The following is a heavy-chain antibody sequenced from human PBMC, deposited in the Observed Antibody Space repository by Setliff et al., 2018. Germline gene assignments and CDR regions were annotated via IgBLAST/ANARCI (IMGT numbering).Heavy chain of an antibody. V-gene: IGHV1-69*05. J-gene: IGHJ6*03. CDR1: GGTFTNYG. D-gene: IGHD3-22*01. Sequence: ASVKVSCKASGGTFTNYGVSWVRQAPGQGLEWMGGTIPLFGTTDYAQKFHGRVTIITDESTSTAFMQLSSLRSEDTAVYYCVREGVDSRSSTDYRYYMDVWGKGTTVTVS. CDR2: TIPLFGTT. CDR3: VREGVDSRSSTDYRYYMDV.